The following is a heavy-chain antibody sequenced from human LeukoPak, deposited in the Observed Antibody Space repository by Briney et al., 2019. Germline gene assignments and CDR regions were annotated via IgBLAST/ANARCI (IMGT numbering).Heavy chain of an antibody. J-gene: IGHJ6*04. CDR3: AKSNQYSSSSGGLDV. Sequence: GGSLRLSCAASGFTVSSNYMSWVRQAPGKGLEWVSVIYSGGSTYYADSVKGRFTISRDNSKNTLYLQMNSLRAEDTAVYYCAKSNQYSSSSGGLDVWGKGTTVTVSS. D-gene: IGHD6-6*01. V-gene: IGHV3-66*01. CDR1: GFTVSSNY. CDR2: IYSGGST.